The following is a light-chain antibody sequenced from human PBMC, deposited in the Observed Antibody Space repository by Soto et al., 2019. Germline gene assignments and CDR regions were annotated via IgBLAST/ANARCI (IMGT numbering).Light chain of an antibody. Sequence: IVLTQSPGTLSLSPGERATLSCRASQSISSSYLAWYQQKPGQAPRLLIYGASNRATGIQDRISGSGSGTDFTLTISRLEPEDFAVYYCQQYETSLKTFGQGTEVE. CDR1: QSISSSY. J-gene: IGKJ1*01. CDR2: GAS. CDR3: QQYETSLKT. V-gene: IGKV3-20*01.